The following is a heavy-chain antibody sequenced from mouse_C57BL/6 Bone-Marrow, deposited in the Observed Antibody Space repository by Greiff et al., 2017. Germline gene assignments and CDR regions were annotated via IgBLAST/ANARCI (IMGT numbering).Heavy chain of an antibody. J-gene: IGHJ2*01. V-gene: IGHV1-50*01. D-gene: IGHD3-2*02. CDR2: IDPSDSST. CDR3: ARRLL. Sequence: QVQLQQPGAELVKPGASVKLSCKASGYTFTSYWMQWVQQRPGQGLEWIGEIDPSDSSTNYNQKFKGKATLTVDTSSSTAYMQLSSLTSEDSAVYYCARRLLWGQGTTLTVSS. CDR1: GYTFTSYW.